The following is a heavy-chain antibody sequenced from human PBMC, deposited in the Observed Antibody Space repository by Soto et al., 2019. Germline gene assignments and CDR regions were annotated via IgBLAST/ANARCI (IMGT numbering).Heavy chain of an antibody. CDR1: GYPFSYFC. CDR2: IYPSDSDT. V-gene: IGHV5-51*01. CDR3: ATTPHTSDVFMYY. Sequence: PGESLKISCEGSGYPFSYFCIAWVRQMPGKGLELMGIIYPSDSDTRYSPSFQGQVTISADTSTSTAYLQWNNLKASDTAMYYCATTPHTSDVFMYYWGPGTLVTVSS. D-gene: IGHD3-16*01. J-gene: IGHJ4*02.